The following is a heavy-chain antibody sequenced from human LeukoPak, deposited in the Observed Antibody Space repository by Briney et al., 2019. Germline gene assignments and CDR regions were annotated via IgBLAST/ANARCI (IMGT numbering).Heavy chain of an antibody. CDR1: GGSISSYY. Sequence: SETLSLTCTVSGGSISSYYWSWIRQPPGKGLEWIGYIYYSGSTNYNPSLKSRVTISVDTSKNQFSLKLSSVTAADTAVYYCARVAAAGTIWFDPWGQGTLVTVSS. CDR2: IYYSGST. CDR3: ARVAAAGTIWFDP. D-gene: IGHD6-13*01. J-gene: IGHJ5*02. V-gene: IGHV4-59*01.